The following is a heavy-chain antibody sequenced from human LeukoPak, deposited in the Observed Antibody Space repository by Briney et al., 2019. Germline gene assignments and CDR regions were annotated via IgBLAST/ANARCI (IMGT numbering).Heavy chain of an antibody. CDR1: GYTFTGYY. J-gene: IGHJ6*02. CDR3: ARDRGAYYDFWAGDGMDV. D-gene: IGHD3-3*01. Sequence: GASVKVSCKASGYTFTGYYMHWVRQAPGQRLEWMGWINPNSGGTNYAQKFQGRVTMTRDTSISTAYMELSRLRSDDTAVYYCARDRGAYYDFWAGDGMDVWGQGTTVTVSS. CDR2: INPNSGGT. V-gene: IGHV1-2*02.